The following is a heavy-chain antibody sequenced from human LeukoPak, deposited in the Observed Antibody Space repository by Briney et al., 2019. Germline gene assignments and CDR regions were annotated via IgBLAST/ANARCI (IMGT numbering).Heavy chain of an antibody. CDR3: AREPANDCGDYGSGDY. J-gene: IGHJ4*02. V-gene: IGHV4-30-4*01. Sequence: SETLSLTCTVSGGSISSGDYYWSWIRQPPGKGLEWIGYIYYSGSTYYNPSLKSRVSISVDTSKNQFSLNLSSVTAADTAVYYCAREPANDCGDYGSGDYWGQGTLVTVSS. D-gene: IGHD4-17*01. CDR2: IYYSGST. CDR1: GGSISSGDYY.